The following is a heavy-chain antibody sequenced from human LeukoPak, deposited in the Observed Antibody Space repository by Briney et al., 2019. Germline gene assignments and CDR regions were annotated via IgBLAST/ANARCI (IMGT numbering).Heavy chain of an antibody. Sequence: PGGSLRLSCAASGFTFSNYAMNWVRQAPGRGLEWVSGISLSGGSTYYVDSVKGRFTISRDNAKNTMCLQMNRMRVKDADVYDCAKRSLTMVRGVFDYWGQGILVTVSS. CDR3: AKRSLTMVRGVFDY. D-gene: IGHD3-10*01. V-gene: IGHV3-23*01. J-gene: IGHJ4*02. CDR1: GFTFSNYA. CDR2: ISLSGGST.